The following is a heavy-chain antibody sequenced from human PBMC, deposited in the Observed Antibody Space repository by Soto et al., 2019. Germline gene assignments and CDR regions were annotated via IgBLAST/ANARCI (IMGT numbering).Heavy chain of an antibody. V-gene: IGHV4-59*08. Sequence: PSETLSLTCTVSGGSVSGYYWSWIRQPPGKGLEWIGYIYYTGTTIYSPSLERRVTLSVDRAKDQVSLKLTSVTPADTAVYYCARHPTIARFENGLDVWVQGTMVT. CDR1: GGSVSGYY. J-gene: IGHJ6*02. CDR3: ARHPTIARFENGLDV. CDR2: IYYTGTT. D-gene: IGHD2-2*01.